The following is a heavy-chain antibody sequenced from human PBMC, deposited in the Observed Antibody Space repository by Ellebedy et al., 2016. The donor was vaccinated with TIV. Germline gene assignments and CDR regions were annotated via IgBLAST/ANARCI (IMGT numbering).Heavy chain of an antibody. CDR3: ARDSGYDSVRDY. D-gene: IGHD5-12*01. V-gene: IGHV1-69*13. CDR1: GGTFSSYA. J-gene: IGHJ4*02. Sequence: SVKVSXKASGGTFSSYAISWVRQAPGQGLEWMGGIIPIFGTANYAQKFQGRVTITADESTSTAYMELSSLRSEDTAVYYCARDSGYDSVRDYWGQGTLVTVSS. CDR2: IIPIFGTA.